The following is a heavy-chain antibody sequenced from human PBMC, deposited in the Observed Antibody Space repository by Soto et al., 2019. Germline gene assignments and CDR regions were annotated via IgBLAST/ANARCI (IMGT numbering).Heavy chain of an antibody. CDR3: ANNGGDYGDFQITSDTSDMYI. Sequence: GGSLRLSCAASGLTFDDYGMSWVRQAPGKGLEWVSGINWNGGSTGYADSVKGRFTISRDNAKNSLYLQMNSLRAEDTALYYCANNGGDYGDFQITSDTSDMYIWGKETTVTVSS. J-gene: IGHJ6*03. CDR2: INWNGGST. V-gene: IGHV3-20*04. D-gene: IGHD4-17*01. CDR1: GLTFDDYG.